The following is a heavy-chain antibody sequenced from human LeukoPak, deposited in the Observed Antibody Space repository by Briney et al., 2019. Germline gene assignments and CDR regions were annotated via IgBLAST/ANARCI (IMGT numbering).Heavy chain of an antibody. CDR2: INAGNGNT. Sequence: GASVKVSCKASGGTFSSYAISWVRQAPGQGLEWMGWINAGNGNTKYSQKFQGRVTITRDTSASTAYMELSSLRSEDTAVYYCARDQEGFDYWGQGTLVTVSS. J-gene: IGHJ4*02. CDR1: GGTFSSYA. CDR3: ARDQEGFDY. V-gene: IGHV1-3*01.